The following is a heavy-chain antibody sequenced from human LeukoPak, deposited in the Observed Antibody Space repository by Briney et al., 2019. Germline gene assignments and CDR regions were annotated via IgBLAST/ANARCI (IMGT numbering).Heavy chain of an antibody. Sequence: GASVKVSCKASGYTFTGYYMHWVRQAPGQGLEWMGWISAYNGNTNYAQKLQGRVTMTTDTSTSTAYMELRSLRSDDTAVYYCARTPYYDFWSGYYDWFDPWGQGTLVTVSS. D-gene: IGHD3-3*01. CDR3: ARTPYYDFWSGYYDWFDP. V-gene: IGHV1-18*04. CDR1: GYTFTGYY. J-gene: IGHJ5*02. CDR2: ISAYNGNT.